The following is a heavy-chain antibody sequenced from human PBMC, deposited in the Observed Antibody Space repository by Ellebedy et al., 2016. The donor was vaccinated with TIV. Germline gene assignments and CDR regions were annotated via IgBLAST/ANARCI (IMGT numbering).Heavy chain of an antibody. CDR2: ISGSGGST. D-gene: IGHD5-24*01. Sequence: GEYLKISCAASGFTFSSYAMSWVRQAPGKGLEWVSAISGSGGSTYYADSVKGRFTISRDNSKNTLYLQMNSLRAEDTAVYYCASLDGYLHYWGQGTLVTVSS. CDR3: ASLDGYLHY. V-gene: IGHV3-23*01. J-gene: IGHJ4*02. CDR1: GFTFSSYA.